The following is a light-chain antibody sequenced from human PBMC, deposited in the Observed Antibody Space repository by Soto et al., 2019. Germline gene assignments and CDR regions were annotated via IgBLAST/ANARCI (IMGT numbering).Light chain of an antibody. J-gene: IGLJ1*01. Sequence: QSALTQPRSVSGSPGQSVTISCTGTSSDVGGYNYVSWYQQHPGKDPKLMIYDVSKRPSGVPDRFSGSKSGNTASLTISGLQAEDEADYYCCSYAGSYFYVFGTGTKVTVL. CDR2: DVS. CDR3: CSYAGSYFYV. CDR1: SSDVGGYNY. V-gene: IGLV2-11*01.